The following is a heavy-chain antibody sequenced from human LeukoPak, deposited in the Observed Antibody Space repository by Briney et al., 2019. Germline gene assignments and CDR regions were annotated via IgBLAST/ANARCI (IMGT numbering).Heavy chain of an antibody. Sequence: GGSLRLSCAASGFTFTDYTLNWVRQAPGKGLEWVSSMSGIGGFVHYADSVKGRFTISRDNARSSLFLQMTSLRAEDTAVYFCARDDYSDSPTYYNGMDVWGQRTAVTVSS. D-gene: IGHD4/OR15-4a*01. CDR1: GFTFTDYT. V-gene: IGHV3-21*01. CDR3: ARDDYSDSPTYYNGMDV. J-gene: IGHJ6*02. CDR2: MSGIGGFV.